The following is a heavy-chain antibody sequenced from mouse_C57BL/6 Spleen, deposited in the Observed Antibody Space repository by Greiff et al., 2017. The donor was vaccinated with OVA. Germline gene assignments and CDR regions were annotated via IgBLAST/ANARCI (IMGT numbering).Heavy chain of an antibody. D-gene: IGHD2-3*01. J-gene: IGHJ3*01. CDR2: IWSGGST. Sequence: VQLQQSGPGLVQPSQSLSISCTVSGFSLTSYGVHWVRQSPGKGLEWLGVIWSGGSTDYTDAFISRLSTSKDNSKSQIFYKTNRLQADDTAIYYCARNNGYYGGFAYWGQGTLVTVSA. V-gene: IGHV2-2*01. CDR3: ARNNGYYGGFAY. CDR1: GFSLTSYG.